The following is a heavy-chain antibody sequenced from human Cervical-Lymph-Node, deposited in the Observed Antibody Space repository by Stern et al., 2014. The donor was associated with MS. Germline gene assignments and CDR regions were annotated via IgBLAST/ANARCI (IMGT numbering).Heavy chain of an antibody. V-gene: IGHV4-61*02. Sequence: QVQLQESGSGLVKPSQTLSLTCTVSGGSISSGSYYWSWIRQPAGKGLEWIGRIYTSGSTNYNPSLKSRATISVDTSKNQFSLKLSSVTAADTAVYYCARVIAAAAFDYWGQGTLVTVSS. J-gene: IGHJ4*02. CDR2: IYTSGST. D-gene: IGHD6-13*01. CDR3: ARVIAAAAFDY. CDR1: GGSISSGSYY.